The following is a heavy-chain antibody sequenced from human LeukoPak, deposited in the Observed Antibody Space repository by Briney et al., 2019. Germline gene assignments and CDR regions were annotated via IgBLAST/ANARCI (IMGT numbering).Heavy chain of an antibody. J-gene: IGHJ4*02. V-gene: IGHV1-69*04. D-gene: IGHD6-19*01. CDR2: IIPILGIA. CDR3: ARDLLAVAGTFH. CDR1: GGTFSSYA. Sequence: GSSVKVSCKASGGTFSSYAISWVRQAPGQGLERMGRIIPILGIANYAQKFQGRVTITADKSTSTAYMELSSLRSEDTAVYYCARDLLAVAGTFHWGQGTLVTVSS.